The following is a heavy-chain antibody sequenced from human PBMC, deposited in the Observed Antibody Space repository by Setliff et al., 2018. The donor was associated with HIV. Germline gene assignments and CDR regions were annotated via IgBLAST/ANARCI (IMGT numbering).Heavy chain of an antibody. J-gene: IGHJ4*02. CDR2: IKPDGSMK. CDR3: TRHYGSGTYCLAY. CDR1: GFTLGTYW. D-gene: IGHD3-10*01. Sequence: PGGSLRLSCAASGFTLGTYWMTWVRQAPGKGLEWVANIKPDGSMKYYVDSVKGRFTISRDNAKNSLYLQMNSLGAEDTAVYYCTRHYGSGTYCLAYWGQGTLVTVSS. V-gene: IGHV3-7*01.